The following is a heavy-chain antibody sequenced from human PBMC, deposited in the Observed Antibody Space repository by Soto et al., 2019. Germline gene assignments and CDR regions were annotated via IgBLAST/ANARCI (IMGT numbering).Heavy chain of an antibody. D-gene: IGHD3-22*01. V-gene: IGHV3-74*03. CDR1: GFTFSSHW. J-gene: IGHJ4*02. CDR3: LRDTSLSSVDY. CDR2: ITNNGVST. Sequence: PGGSLRLSCAASGFTFSSHWMHWVRQPPGKGLEWVARITNNGVSTTYADSVKGRFIISRDNAENTMYLQMSSLSADDTAVYYCLRDTSLSSVDYWGQGTLVTVSS.